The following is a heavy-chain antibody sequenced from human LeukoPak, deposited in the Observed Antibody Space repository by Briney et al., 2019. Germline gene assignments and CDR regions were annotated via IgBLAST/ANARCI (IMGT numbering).Heavy chain of an antibody. J-gene: IGHJ5*02. Sequence: GGSLRLSCAASGFTVSSNYMSWVRQAPGKGLEWVSVIYSGGSTYYADSVKGRFTISRDNSKNTLYLQMNSLRAEDTAVYYCARELTPRVWFDPWGQGTLVTVSS. D-gene: IGHD2-15*01. CDR2: IYSGGST. CDR1: GFTVSSNY. CDR3: ARELTPRVWFDP. V-gene: IGHV3-66*01.